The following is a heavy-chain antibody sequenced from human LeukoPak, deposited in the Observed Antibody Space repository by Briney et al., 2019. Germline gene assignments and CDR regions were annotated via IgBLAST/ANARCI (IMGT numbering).Heavy chain of an antibody. V-gene: IGHV1-24*01. CDR3: ARENDAFDI. CDR2: FDPEDGET. Sequence: GASVKVSCKVSGYTLTELSMHWVRQAPGKGLEWMGGFDPEDGETIYAQKLQGRVTMTTDTSTSTAYMELRSLRSDDTAVYYCARENDAFDIWGQGTMVTVSS. CDR1: GYTLTELS. J-gene: IGHJ3*02.